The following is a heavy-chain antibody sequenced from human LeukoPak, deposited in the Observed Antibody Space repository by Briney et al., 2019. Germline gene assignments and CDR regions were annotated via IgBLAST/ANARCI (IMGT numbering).Heavy chain of an antibody. CDR1: GFTFDDYA. CDR3: AKDKAYDFWSGYYDY. Sequence: GGSLRLSCAASGFTFDDYAMHWVRQAPGKGLEWVSGISWSSGSIGYADSVKGRFTISRDNAKNSLYLQMNSLRAEDMALYYCAKDKAYDFWSGYYDYWGQGTLVTVSS. CDR2: ISWSSGSI. J-gene: IGHJ4*02. V-gene: IGHV3-9*03. D-gene: IGHD3-3*01.